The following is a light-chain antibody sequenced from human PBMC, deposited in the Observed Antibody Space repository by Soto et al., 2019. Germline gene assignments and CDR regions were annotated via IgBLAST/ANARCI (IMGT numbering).Light chain of an antibody. CDR3: QQYNSYRT. CDR2: KAS. CDR1: QSISSW. V-gene: IGKV1-5*03. J-gene: IGKJ1*01. Sequence: DIQMTQSPSTLSASVGDRVTITCRANQSISSWLAWYQQKPGKAPKLLIYKASSLESGVPSRFSGSGSGTEFTLTISSLQPDDFATYCCQQYNSYRTFGQGTKVDIK.